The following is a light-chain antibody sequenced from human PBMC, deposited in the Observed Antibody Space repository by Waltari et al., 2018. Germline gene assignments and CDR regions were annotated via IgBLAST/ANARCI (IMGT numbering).Light chain of an antibody. CDR3: SSYTTSSTVV. V-gene: IGLV2-14*01. CDR1: SSDVGGYNS. Sequence: QSALTQPASVSGSPGQSITISCTGTSSDVGGYNSVPWYQQHPGKAPKLMIYEVSNRPSGLSNRFSGSKSGNTASLTISGLQAEDEADYYCSSYTTSSTVVFGGGTKLTVL. J-gene: IGLJ3*02. CDR2: EVS.